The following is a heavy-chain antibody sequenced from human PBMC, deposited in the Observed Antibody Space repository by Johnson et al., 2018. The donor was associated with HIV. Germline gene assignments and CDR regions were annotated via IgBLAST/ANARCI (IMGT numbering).Heavy chain of an antibody. CDR1: GFTFSNYW. Sequence: VQLVESGGGLVQPGGSLRLSCEASGFTFSNYWMSWVRQAPGKGLEWVANIKQDGSEKYYVDSVKGRFTISRDNSKNTLYLQMNSLRAEDTAVYYCARGDPYYDIWGQGTMVTVSS. CDR2: IKQDGSEK. D-gene: IGHD3-10*01. J-gene: IGHJ3*02. CDR3: ARGDPYYDI. V-gene: IGHV3-7*01.